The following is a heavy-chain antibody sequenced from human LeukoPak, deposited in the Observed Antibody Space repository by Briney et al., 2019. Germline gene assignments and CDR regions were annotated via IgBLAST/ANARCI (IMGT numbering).Heavy chain of an antibody. CDR2: IKQDGSEK. V-gene: IGHV3-7*03. CDR1: GFTFSSYW. J-gene: IGHJ4*02. Sequence: GGSLRLSCAASGFTFSSYWMSWVRQAPGKGLEWVANIKQDGSEKYYVDSVKGRFTISRDNAKNSLYLQMNSLRAEDTALYYCAKDIFESGWYYFDYWGQGTLVTVSS. CDR3: AKDIFESGWYYFDY. D-gene: IGHD6-19*01.